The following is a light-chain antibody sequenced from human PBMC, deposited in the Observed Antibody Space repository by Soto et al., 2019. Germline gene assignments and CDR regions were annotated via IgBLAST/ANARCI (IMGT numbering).Light chain of an antibody. CDR1: QSVSNSY. Sequence: EIVLTQSPGTLSLSPGQRATLSCRASQSVSNSYLAWYQQKPGQAPRLLIAGASSRAAGIPDRFSGSGSETEFTLTISRLEPEDFAVYYCQQYGNSPLLTFGGGTKVEIK. CDR2: GAS. V-gene: IGKV3-20*01. CDR3: QQYGNSPLLT. J-gene: IGKJ4*01.